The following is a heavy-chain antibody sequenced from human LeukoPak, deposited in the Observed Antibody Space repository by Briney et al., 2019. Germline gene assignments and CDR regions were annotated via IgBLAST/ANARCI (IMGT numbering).Heavy chain of an antibody. J-gene: IGHJ4*02. CDR3: ARRSGDSSGYYVFDY. D-gene: IGHD3-22*01. CDR1: GYSFTNYL. Sequence: GESLKIPCKSSGYSFTNYLIAWVRQMPGEGLEWMGIIYPGDSDTRYSPSFQGQVTISADKAISTAYLQWGSLKASDTAMYYCARRSGDSSGYYVFDYWGQGTLVTVSS. V-gene: IGHV5-51*01. CDR2: IYPGDSDT.